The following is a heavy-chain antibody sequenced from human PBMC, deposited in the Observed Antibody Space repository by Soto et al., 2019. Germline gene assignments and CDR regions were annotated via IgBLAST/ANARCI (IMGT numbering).Heavy chain of an antibody. J-gene: IGHJ5*02. Sequence: GGSLRLSCAASGFTFSSYGMHWVRQAPGKGLEWVAVIWYDGSNKYYADSVKGRFTISRDNSKNTLYLQMNSLRAEDTAVYYCARGGYYGSGSYGNNWFDPWGQGTLVTVSS. CDR1: GFTFSSYG. V-gene: IGHV3-33*01. CDR3: ARGGYYGSGSYGNNWFDP. CDR2: IWYDGSNK. D-gene: IGHD3-10*01.